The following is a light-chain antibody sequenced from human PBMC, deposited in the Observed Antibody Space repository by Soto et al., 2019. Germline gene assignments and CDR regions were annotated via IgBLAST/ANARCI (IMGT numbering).Light chain of an antibody. J-gene: IGKJ1*01. CDR3: QYRRDGAPWT. Sequence: EIVLTQSPATLSLSPGARATLSCRASQRISIYLAWYQQKPGQAPRLLIYDASHRATGFPARFSGSGSGTDFTLTISSLEPEDFAVDYCQYRRDGAPWTFGQGTKVEIK. V-gene: IGKV3-11*01. CDR1: QRISIY. CDR2: DAS.